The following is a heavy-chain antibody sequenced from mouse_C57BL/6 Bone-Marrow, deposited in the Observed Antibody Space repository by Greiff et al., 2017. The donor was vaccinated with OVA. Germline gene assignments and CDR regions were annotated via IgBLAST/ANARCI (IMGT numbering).Heavy chain of an antibody. V-gene: IGHV1-50*01. D-gene: IGHD1-1*01. J-gene: IGHJ2*01. Sequence: VQLQQPGAELVKPGASVKLSCKASGYTFTSYWMQWVKQRPGQGLEWIGEIDPSGSCTNYNQKFKGKATLTVDTSSSTAYMQLSSLTSEDSAVYYCARYYGPYVDYWGQGTTLTVSS. CDR1: GYTFTSYW. CDR2: IDPSGSCT. CDR3: ARYYGPYVDY.